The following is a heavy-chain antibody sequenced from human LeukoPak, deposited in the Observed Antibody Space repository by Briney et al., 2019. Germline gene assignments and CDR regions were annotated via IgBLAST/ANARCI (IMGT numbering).Heavy chain of an antibody. CDR1: GDSVSSGSYY. V-gene: IGHV4-61*03. D-gene: IGHD3-9*01. Sequence: SETLSLTCTVSGDSVSSGSYYWSWVRQPPGKGLEWIGYIYYTGNTNYNPSLKSRVTISVDTSKNHFSLKLNSVTAADTAVYYCARVSAGGHYDLLTGPTPYYFYYGMDVWGPGTTVTVS. CDR3: ARVSAGGHYDLLTGPTPYYFYYGMDV. J-gene: IGHJ6*02. CDR2: IYYTGNT.